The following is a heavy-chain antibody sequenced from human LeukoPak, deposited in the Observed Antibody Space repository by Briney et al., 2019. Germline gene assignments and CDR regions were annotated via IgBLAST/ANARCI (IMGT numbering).Heavy chain of an antibody. J-gene: IGHJ4*02. D-gene: IGHD6-13*01. CDR2: IYHSGST. CDR3: ARDAKEIAAAGTSDY. V-gene: IGHV4-4*02. Sequence: SETLSLTCAVSGGSISSSNWWSWVRQPPGKGLEWIGEIYHSGSTNYNPSLKSRVTISVDKSKNQFSLKLSSVTAADTAVYYCARDAKEIAAAGTSDYWGQGTLVTVSS. CDR1: GGSISSSNW.